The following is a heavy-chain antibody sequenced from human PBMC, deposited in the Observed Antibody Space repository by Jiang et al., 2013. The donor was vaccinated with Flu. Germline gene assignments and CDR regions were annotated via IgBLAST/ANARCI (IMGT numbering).Heavy chain of an antibody. D-gene: IGHD3-9*01. Sequence: GAEVKKPGASVKVSCKASGYTFTSYYMHWVRQAPGQGLEWMGIINPSGGSTSYAQKFQGRVTMTRDTSTSTVYMELSSLRSEDTAVYYCARALPFTIFLTHYGMDVWGQGTTVTVSS. V-gene: IGHV1-46*01. J-gene: IGHJ6*02. CDR2: INPSGGST. CDR1: GYTFTSYY. CDR3: ARALPFTIFLTHYGMDV.